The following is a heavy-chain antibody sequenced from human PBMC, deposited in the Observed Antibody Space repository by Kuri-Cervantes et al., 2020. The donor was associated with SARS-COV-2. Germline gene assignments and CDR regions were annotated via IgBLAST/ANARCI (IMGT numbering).Heavy chain of an antibody. CDR1: GGSISSHY. CDR2: IYTSGST. Sequence: SETLSLTCTVSGGSISSHYWSWIRQPAGKGLEWIGRIYTSGSTNYNPSLKSRVTMSVDTSKNQFSLKLSSVTAADTAVYYCASEQPSRYCSSTSCYTWGQGTLVTVSS. J-gene: IGHJ5*02. CDR3: ASEQPSRYCSSTSCYT. D-gene: IGHD2-2*02. V-gene: IGHV4-4*07.